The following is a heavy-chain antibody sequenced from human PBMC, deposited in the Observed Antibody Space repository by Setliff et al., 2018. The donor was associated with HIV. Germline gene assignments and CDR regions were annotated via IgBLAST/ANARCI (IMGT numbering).Heavy chain of an antibody. V-gene: IGHV4-34*01. CDR1: GGSFSDYS. D-gene: IGHD3-22*01. Sequence: SETLSLTCAVYGGSFSDYSWSWIRQPPGKGLEWIGEISYAGGSYYNPSLKSRITMSVDTSKTQLSLKLSAVTAADTAVYYCARGRGYYYDARRYFDLWGRGTLVTVSS. CDR3: ARGRGYYYDARRYFDL. CDR2: ISYAGGS. J-gene: IGHJ2*01.